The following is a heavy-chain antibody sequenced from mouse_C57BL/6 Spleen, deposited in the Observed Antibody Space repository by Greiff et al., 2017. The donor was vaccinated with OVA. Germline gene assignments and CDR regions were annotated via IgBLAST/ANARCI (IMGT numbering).Heavy chain of an antibody. J-gene: IGHJ2*01. CDR2: ISSGGDYI. V-gene: IGHV5-9-1*02. CDR1: GFTFSIYA. Sequence: DVMLVESGEGLVKPGGSLKLSCAASGFTFSIYAMSWVRQTPEKRLEWVAYISSGGDYIYYADTVKGRFTISRDNARNTLYLQMSSLKSEDTAMYYCTREDGYYDYWGQGTTLTVSS. D-gene: IGHD2-3*01. CDR3: TREDGYYDY.